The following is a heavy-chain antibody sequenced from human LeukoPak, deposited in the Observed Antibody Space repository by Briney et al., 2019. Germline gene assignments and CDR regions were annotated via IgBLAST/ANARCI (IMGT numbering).Heavy chain of an antibody. J-gene: IGHJ4*02. Sequence: PGRSLRLSCAASGFAFGDYVMHWVRQPPGKGLEWVSGINWNRGSIAYADPVKGRFTIYRDNATKSLYLQMNSLRVEDTALYYCSKSGGGDILTGYNYFDFWGQGTLVTVSS. CDR2: INWNRGSI. CDR1: GFAFGDYV. CDR3: SKSGGGDILTGYNYFDF. V-gene: IGHV3-9*01. D-gene: IGHD3-9*01.